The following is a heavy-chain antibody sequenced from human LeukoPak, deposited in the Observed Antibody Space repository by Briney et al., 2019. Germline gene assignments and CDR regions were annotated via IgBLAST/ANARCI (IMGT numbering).Heavy chain of an antibody. CDR1: GGSASSGSYY. CDR2: TYYSGST. Sequence: RPSETLSLTCTVSGGSASSGSYYWSWIRQPPGKGLEWMGYTYYSGSTNYNPSLKSRVTISVDTTKNQFSLKLSSVTAADTAVYSCARTVRYFDWSPHYGMYVWGTGTTVTVST. J-gene: IGHJ6*04. D-gene: IGHD3-9*01. V-gene: IGHV4-61*01. CDR3: ARTVRYFDWSPHYGMYV.